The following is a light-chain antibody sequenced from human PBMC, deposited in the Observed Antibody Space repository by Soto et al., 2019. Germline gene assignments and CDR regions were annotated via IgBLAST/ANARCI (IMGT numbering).Light chain of an antibody. J-gene: IGKJ1*01. CDR1: QSFSSRY. V-gene: IGKV3-20*01. CDR2: GAS. CDR3: KQYHTSPLT. Sequence: ENVLTRSPGTLSLSPGERATVSCSQTQSFSSRYLAWYQQKPGLAPRLLINGASTRATGVPDRFSGSGSGTDFTLTISRLEPEDFALYYCKQYHTSPLTFGKGTKVDIK.